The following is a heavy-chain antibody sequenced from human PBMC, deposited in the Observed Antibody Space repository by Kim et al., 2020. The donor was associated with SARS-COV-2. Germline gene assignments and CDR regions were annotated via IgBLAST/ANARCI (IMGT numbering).Heavy chain of an antibody. CDR2: T. Sequence: TYYIPSLNSRVTISGDTSKNQFSLKLSSVTAADTAVYYCARREVFAFDIWGQGTMVTVSS. J-gene: IGHJ3*02. V-gene: IGHV4-39*01. CDR3: ARREVFAFDI. D-gene: IGHD1-26*01.